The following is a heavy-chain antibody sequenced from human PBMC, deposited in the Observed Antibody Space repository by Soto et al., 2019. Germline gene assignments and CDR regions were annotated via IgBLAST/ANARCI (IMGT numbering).Heavy chain of an antibody. V-gene: IGHV3-30-3*01. CDR2: ISYDGTNK. J-gene: IGHJ4*02. D-gene: IGHD2-2*01. CDR3: ARTLDCSGTNCYLPFDS. Sequence: TGGSLRLSCAASGFTFSSSAMHWVRQAPGKGLEWVAVISYDGTNKYFADSVRGRFTISRDNSKSTLYLQVNSLRPEDTAVYYCARTLDCSGTNCYLPFDSWGQGTLVTVSS. CDR1: GFTFSSSA.